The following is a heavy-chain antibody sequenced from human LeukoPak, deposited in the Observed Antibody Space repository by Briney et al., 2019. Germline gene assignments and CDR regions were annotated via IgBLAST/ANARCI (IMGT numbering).Heavy chain of an antibody. Sequence: SETLSLTCTVSGGSISSSSYYWGWIRQPPGKGLEWIGSIYYSGSTYYNPSLKSRVTISVDTSKNQFSLKLSSVTAADTAVYYCARHVMVSDCSSTSCYRINWFDPWGQGTLVTVSS. CDR1: GGSISSSSYY. CDR2: IYYSGST. J-gene: IGHJ5*02. CDR3: ARHVMVSDCSSTSCYRINWFDP. D-gene: IGHD2-2*02. V-gene: IGHV4-39*01.